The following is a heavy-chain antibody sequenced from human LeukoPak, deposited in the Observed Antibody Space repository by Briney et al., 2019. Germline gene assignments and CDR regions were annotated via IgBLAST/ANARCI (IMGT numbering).Heavy chain of an antibody. V-gene: IGHV3-23*01. D-gene: IGHD3-3*01. CDR1: GFTFSSYA. CDR2: ISGSGGST. CDR3: AKEEMDDFWSGYFPWL. J-gene: IGHJ4*02. Sequence: GGSLRLSCAASGFTFSSYAMSWVRQAPGKGLEWVSAISGSGGSTYYADSVKGRFTISRDNSKSTLYLQMNSLRAEDTAVYYCAKEEMDDFWSGYFPWLWGQGTLVTVSS.